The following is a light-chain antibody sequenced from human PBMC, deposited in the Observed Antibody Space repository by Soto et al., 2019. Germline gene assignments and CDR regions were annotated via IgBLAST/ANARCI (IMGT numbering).Light chain of an antibody. CDR2: EVS. J-gene: IGLJ2*01. V-gene: IGLV2-8*01. CDR3: SSYAGSNNLV. Sequence: QSALTQPPSASGSPGQSVTISCTGTSSDVGGYNYVSRYQQHPGKAPKFMIYEVSKRPSGVPDRFSGSKTGNTASLTVSGLQAEDEADYYCSSYAGSNNLVFGGGTKLTVL. CDR1: SSDVGGYNY.